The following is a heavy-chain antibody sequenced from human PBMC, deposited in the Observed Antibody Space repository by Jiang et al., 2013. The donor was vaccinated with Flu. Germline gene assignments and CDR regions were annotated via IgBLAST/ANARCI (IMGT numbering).Heavy chain of an antibody. D-gene: IGHD2-15*01. CDR1: GFTFSSYG. J-gene: IGHJ6*02. CDR3: ARDCYTYAVPGNYYYYYGMDV. V-gene: IGHV3-33*01. CDR2: IWYDGSNK. Sequence: VQLLESGGGVVQPGRSLRLSCAASGFTFSSYGMHWVRQAPGKGLEWVAVIWYDGSNKYYADSVKGRFTISRDNSKNTLYLQMNSLRAEDTAVYYCARDCYTYAVPGNYYYYYGMDVWGQGTTVTVSS.